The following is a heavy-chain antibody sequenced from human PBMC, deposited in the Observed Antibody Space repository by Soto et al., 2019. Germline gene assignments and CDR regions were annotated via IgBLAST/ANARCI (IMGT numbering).Heavy chain of an antibody. Sequence: LRLSCAASGFTFSSYGMHWVRQAPGKGLEWVAVISYDGSNKYYADSVKGRFTISRDNSKNTLYLQMNSLRAEDTAVYYCAKDPYCSSTSCPSGVWGQGXTVTVPS. V-gene: IGHV3-30*18. J-gene: IGHJ6*02. CDR2: ISYDGSNK. CDR3: AKDPYCSSTSCPSGV. D-gene: IGHD2-2*01. CDR1: GFTFSSYG.